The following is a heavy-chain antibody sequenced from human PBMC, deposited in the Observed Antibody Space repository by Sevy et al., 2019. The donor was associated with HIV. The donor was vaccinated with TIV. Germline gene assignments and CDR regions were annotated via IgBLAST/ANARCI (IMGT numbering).Heavy chain of an antibody. Sequence: GGSLRLSCAASGFSLSDHAVSWVRQTPGKGLEWLAVISYNGRNQYYADSVKGRFTISKDDSKNTLYLQLNSLRAEDTAVYSCARFVGYCSGGRCSIIDFGGQGTLVTVSS. CDR1: GFSLSDHA. D-gene: IGHD2-15*01. J-gene: IGHJ4*02. CDR3: ARFVGYCSGGRCSIIDF. CDR2: ISYNGRNQ. V-gene: IGHV3-30*04.